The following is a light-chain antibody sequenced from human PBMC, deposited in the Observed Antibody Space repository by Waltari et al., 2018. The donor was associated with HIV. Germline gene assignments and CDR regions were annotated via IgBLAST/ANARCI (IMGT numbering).Light chain of an antibody. CDR3: AAWDDRLNGWV. V-gene: IGLV1-44*01. Sequence: QSVLTQPPSASGTPGQRVTISCSGSSSNIGSNTVNWYQPPPGTAPKLLIYSNNQRPSGVPDRFSGSKSGTSASLAISGLQSEDEADYYCAAWDDRLNGWVFGGGTKLTVL. J-gene: IGLJ3*02. CDR1: SSNIGSNT. CDR2: SNN.